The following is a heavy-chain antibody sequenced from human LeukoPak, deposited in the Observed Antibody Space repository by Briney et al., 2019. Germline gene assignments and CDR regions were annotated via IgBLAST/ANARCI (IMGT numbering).Heavy chain of an antibody. CDR3: ARVWPRDIVVVPAAREYYMDV. CDR1: GGSFSGYY. J-gene: IGHJ6*03. CDR2: INHSGST. Sequence: SETLSLTCAVYGGSFSGYYWSWIRQPPGKGLEWIGEINHSGSTNYNPSLKSRVTVSVDTSKKQFSLKLSSVTAADTAVYYCARVWPRDIVVVPAAREYYMDVWGKGTTVTVSS. V-gene: IGHV4-34*01. D-gene: IGHD2-2*01.